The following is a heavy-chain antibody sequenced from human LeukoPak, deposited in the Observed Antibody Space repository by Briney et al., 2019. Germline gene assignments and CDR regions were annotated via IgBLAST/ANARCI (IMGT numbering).Heavy chain of an antibody. CDR2: INPNSGGT. CDR3: ARVGIVATFPLAENFDY. D-gene: IGHD5-12*01. J-gene: IGHJ4*02. V-gene: IGHV1-2*02. CDR1: GYTFTGYY. Sequence: ASVKVSCKASGYTFTGYYIHWVRQAPGQGLEWMGWINPNSGGTKYAQKFQGRVTMTRDTSISTAYMELRSLRSDDTAVYYCARVGIVATFPLAENFDYWGQGTLVTVSS.